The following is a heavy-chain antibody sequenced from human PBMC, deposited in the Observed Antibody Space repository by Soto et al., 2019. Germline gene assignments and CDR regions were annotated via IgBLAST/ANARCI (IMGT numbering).Heavy chain of an antibody. D-gene: IGHD3-10*01. CDR2: INPNSGGT. CDR3: ARRPITRVRHAMTRSYYYHGTEV. CDR1: GYTFTGYY. Sequence: ASVKVSCKASGYTFTGYYMHWVRQAPGQGLEWMGWINPNSGGTNYAQKFQGWVTMTRDTSISTAYMELSRLRSDDTAVYYCARRPITRVRHAMTRSYYYHGTEVWGEGTTVRVSS. J-gene: IGHJ6*01. V-gene: IGHV1-2*04.